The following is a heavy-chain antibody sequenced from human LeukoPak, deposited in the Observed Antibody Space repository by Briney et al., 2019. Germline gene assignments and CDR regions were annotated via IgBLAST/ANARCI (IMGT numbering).Heavy chain of an antibody. CDR3: AREKRLLYDSSGYYGYYFDY. D-gene: IGHD3-22*01. V-gene: IGHV1-3*01. CDR1: GYTFTSYA. J-gene: IGHJ4*02. CDR2: INAGNGNT. Sequence: ASVKVSCKAPGYTFTSYAMHWVRQAPGQRLEWMGWINAGNGNTKYSQKFQGRVTITRDTSASTAYMELSSLRSEDTAVYYCAREKRLLYDSSGYYGYYFDYWGQGTLVTVSS.